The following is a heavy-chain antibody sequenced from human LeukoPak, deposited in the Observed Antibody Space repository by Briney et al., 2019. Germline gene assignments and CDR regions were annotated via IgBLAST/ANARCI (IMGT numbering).Heavy chain of an antibody. J-gene: IGHJ4*02. Sequence: GGSLRLSCAASGFTISSYGMHWVRQAPGKGLEWEAFIRYDGSDKYYADSVKGRFTISRDNSKNTLYLQMNSLRAQDTAVYYCAKSIAVTGLGGGRTFDYWGQGTLVTVSS. D-gene: IGHD6-19*01. V-gene: IGHV3-30*02. CDR1: GFTISSYG. CDR2: IRYDGSDK. CDR3: AKSIAVTGLGGGRTFDY.